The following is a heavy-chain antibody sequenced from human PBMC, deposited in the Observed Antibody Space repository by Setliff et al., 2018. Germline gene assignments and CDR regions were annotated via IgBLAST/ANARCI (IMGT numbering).Heavy chain of an antibody. D-gene: IGHD3-10*01. CDR1: GFTFSTYR. J-gene: IGHJ6*03. V-gene: IGHV3-33*08. Sequence: GESLKISCAASGFTFSTYRMHWVRQAPGKGLEWVAVIWDDGVKKYRADSVKGRFTISRDNSKNTLYLQMNSLRPEDTAIYYCARHDARGYYYYMDVWGEGTTVTVSS. CDR3: ARHDARGYYYYMDV. CDR2: IWDDGVKK.